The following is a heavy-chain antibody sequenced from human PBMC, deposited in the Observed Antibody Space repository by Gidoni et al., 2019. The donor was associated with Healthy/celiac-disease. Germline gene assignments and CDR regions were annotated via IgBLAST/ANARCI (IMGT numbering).Heavy chain of an antibody. J-gene: IGHJ4*02. D-gene: IGHD6-13*01. CDR1: GFTFDDYA. V-gene: IGHV3-9*01. Sequence: EVQLVESGGGLVQPGRSLRLSCAASGFTFDDYAMHWLRQAPGKGLGWVSGISWNSGSIGYADSVKGRFTISRDNAKNSLYLQMNSLRAEDTALYYCAKAYSSSWVMETPYFDYWGQGTLVTVSS. CDR3: AKAYSSSWVMETPYFDY. CDR2: ISWNSGSI.